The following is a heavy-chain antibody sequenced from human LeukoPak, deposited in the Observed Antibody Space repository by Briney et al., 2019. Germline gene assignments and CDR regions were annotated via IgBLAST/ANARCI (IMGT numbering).Heavy chain of an antibody. Sequence: ASVKVSCKASGYTFTSYDINWVRQATGQGLEWMGWMNPNSGSTGYAQKFQGRGTMTRNTSISTAYMELSSLRSEDTAVYYCARGRSGSYDFWSGYFSRPHRALQSTNWFDPWGQGTLVTVSS. CDR1: GYTFTSYD. J-gene: IGHJ5*02. V-gene: IGHV1-8*01. CDR2: MNPNSGST. D-gene: IGHD3-3*01. CDR3: ARGRSGSYDFWSGYFSRPHRALQSTNWFDP.